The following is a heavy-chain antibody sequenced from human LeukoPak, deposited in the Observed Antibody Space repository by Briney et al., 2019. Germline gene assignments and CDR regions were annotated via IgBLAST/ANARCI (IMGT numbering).Heavy chain of an antibody. CDR1: GFTFSNYG. V-gene: IGHV3-33*06. CDR2: IWYDGSNE. Sequence: GGSLRLSCAASGFTFSNYGMHWVCQAPGKGLEWVAVIWYDGSNEYYADSVKGRFTISRDNSKNTLYLQMNSLRAEDTAVYYCANNFDYWGQGTLVTVSS. J-gene: IGHJ4*02. CDR3: ANNFDY.